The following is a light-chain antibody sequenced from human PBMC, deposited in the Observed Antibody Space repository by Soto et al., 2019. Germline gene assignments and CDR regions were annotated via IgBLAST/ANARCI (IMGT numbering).Light chain of an antibody. CDR1: QSIITY. V-gene: IGKV1-39*01. CDR3: QQSYSTPRT. Sequence: DIQMTQSPSSLSASVGDRVTIACRASQSIITYLNWYQQKPGSAPKLLIYAASTLQSWVPSRFSGSGYGSYVPLTISSLQPEDFATYYCQQSYSTPRTVGQGNKLEVK. CDR2: AAS. J-gene: IGKJ2*01.